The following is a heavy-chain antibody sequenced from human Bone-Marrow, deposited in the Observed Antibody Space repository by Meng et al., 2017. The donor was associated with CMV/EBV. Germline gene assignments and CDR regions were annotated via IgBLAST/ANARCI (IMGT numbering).Heavy chain of an antibody. Sequence: GESLKISCAASGFTFSDYWMTWVRQAPGKGLEWVSSISSSSSYIYYADSVKGRFTISRDNAKNSLYLQMNSLRAEDTAVYYCARDLEYSSGWDYWGQGTLVTVSS. D-gene: IGHD6-19*01. J-gene: IGHJ4*02. CDR2: ISSSSSYI. V-gene: IGHV3-21*01. CDR3: ARDLEYSSGWDY. CDR1: GFTFSDYW.